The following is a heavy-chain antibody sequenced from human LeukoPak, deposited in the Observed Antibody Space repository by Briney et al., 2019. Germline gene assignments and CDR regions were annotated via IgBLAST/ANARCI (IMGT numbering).Heavy chain of an antibody. J-gene: IGHJ4*02. Sequence: ETLSLTCTVSGGSIGSHYWSWIRQPPGKGLEWIGYIYYSGSTNYNPSLKSRVTISVDTSKNQFSLKLSSVTAADTAVYYCARGEFEGYSSSPFDYWGQGTLVTVSS. V-gene: IGHV4-59*11. CDR1: GGSIGSHY. CDR3: ARGEFEGYSSSPFDY. D-gene: IGHD6-13*01. CDR2: IYYSGST.